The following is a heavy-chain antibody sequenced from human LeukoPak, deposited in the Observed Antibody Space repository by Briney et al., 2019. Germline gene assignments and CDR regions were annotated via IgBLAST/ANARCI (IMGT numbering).Heavy chain of an antibody. Sequence: PGGSLRLSCAASGFTFRTYGMRWVRQAPGKGLEWVAVISYDGSNKYYADSVKGRFTISRDNSKNTLYLQMNSLRAEDTAVYYCARDSPIGLGDAFDIWGQGTMVTVSS. CDR1: GFTFRTYG. J-gene: IGHJ3*02. CDR2: ISYDGSNK. V-gene: IGHV3-30*04. CDR3: ARDSPIGLGDAFDI. D-gene: IGHD2/OR15-2a*01.